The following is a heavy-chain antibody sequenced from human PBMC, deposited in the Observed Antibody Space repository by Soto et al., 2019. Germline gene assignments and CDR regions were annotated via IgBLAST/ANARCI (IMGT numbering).Heavy chain of an antibody. Sequence: QMQLVQSGPEVKKPGTSVKVSCKASGFTFNSSAVQWVRQARGQRLEWIGWIVVGSGNTNYAQKFQERVTITRDMSTSTAYMELSSLRSEDTAVYYCAADRDDNWTYDFDYWGQGTLVTVSS. V-gene: IGHV1-58*01. CDR2: IVVGSGNT. J-gene: IGHJ4*02. CDR1: GFTFNSSA. D-gene: IGHD1-7*01. CDR3: AADRDDNWTYDFDY.